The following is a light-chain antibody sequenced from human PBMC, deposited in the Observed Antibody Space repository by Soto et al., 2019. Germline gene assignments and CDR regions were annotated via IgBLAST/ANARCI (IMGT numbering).Light chain of an antibody. J-gene: IGKJ1*01. CDR3: QQANSFPRT. CDR1: QGIASW. V-gene: IGKV1-12*01. CDR2: GAS. Sequence: DIQMTQSPSSASASVGDRVTISCRASQGIASWLAWYQQKPGKAPKLLIFGASSLQSGVPSRFSGSGSGTDFTLTISNLQPEDFAIYYCQQANSFPRTFGQGTKVDIK.